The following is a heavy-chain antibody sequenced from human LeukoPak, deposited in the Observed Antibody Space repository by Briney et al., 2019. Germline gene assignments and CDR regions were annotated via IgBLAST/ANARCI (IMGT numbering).Heavy chain of an antibody. CDR1: GFTFEDYA. CDR3: ARDTEGYIYGYYYYGMDV. Sequence: HPGGSLRLSCAASGFTFEDYAMHWVRQAPGKGLEWVSLISGDSHSTFYADSVKGRFTISRDNSKNSLYLQMNSLRNDDTALYYCARDTEGYIYGYYYYGMDVWGQGTTVTVSS. D-gene: IGHD5-18*01. CDR2: ISGDSHST. J-gene: IGHJ6*02. V-gene: IGHV3-43*02.